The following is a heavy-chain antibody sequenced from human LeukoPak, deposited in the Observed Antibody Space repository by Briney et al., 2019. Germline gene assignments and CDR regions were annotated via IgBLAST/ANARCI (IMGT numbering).Heavy chain of an antibody. Sequence: QPGGSLRLSCAASGFTFSSYGMHWVRQAPGKGLEWVAVIWYVGSNKYYADSVKGRFTISRDNSKNTLYLQMNSLRAEDTAVYYCARDSYGDYGVDYWGQGTLVTVSS. V-gene: IGHV3-33*01. CDR3: ARDSYGDYGVDY. CDR2: IWYVGSNK. D-gene: IGHD4-17*01. J-gene: IGHJ4*02. CDR1: GFTFSSYG.